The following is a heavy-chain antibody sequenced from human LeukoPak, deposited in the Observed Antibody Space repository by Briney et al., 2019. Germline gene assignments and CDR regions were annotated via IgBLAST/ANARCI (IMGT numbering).Heavy chain of an antibody. D-gene: IGHD2-8*02. Sequence: GGSLRLSCAASGFTFSSYATYWVRQAPGKGLEWVSVVRGSGGTTYYADSVKGRFTISRDNSKNTLYLQMNSLRAEDTAVYYCAKDLSDGGFDLWGRGTLVTVSS. CDR3: AKDLSDGGFDL. CDR2: VRGSGGTT. CDR1: GFTFSSYA. V-gene: IGHV3-23*01. J-gene: IGHJ2*01.